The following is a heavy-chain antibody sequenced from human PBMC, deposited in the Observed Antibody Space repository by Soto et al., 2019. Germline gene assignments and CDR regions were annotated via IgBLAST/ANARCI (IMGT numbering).Heavy chain of an antibody. V-gene: IGHV3-30*18. J-gene: IGHJ4*02. D-gene: IGHD1-26*01. CDR2: ISYDGSNK. CDR1: GFTFSSYG. Sequence: QVQLVESGGGVVQPGRSLRLSCAASGFTFSSYGMHWVRQAPGKGLEWVAVISYDGSNKYYADSVKGRFTISRDNSKNTLYLQMNSLIAEDTAVYYCAKDRGGSYFDYWGQGNLVTVSS. CDR3: AKDRGGSYFDY.